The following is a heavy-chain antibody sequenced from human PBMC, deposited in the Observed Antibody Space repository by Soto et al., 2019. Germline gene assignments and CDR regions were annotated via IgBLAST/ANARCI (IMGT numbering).Heavy chain of an antibody. Sequence: EVQLLESGGGLVQPGGSLRLSCAASGFTFSSYAMSWVRQAPGKGLEWVSAISGSGGSTYYADSVKGRFTISRDNSKNTVYLQMNSLRAEDTAVYYCAKWLVRQYYFDYWGQGTLVTVSS. J-gene: IGHJ4*02. V-gene: IGHV3-23*01. CDR2: ISGSGGST. D-gene: IGHD6-19*01. CDR1: GFTFSSYA. CDR3: AKWLVRQYYFDY.